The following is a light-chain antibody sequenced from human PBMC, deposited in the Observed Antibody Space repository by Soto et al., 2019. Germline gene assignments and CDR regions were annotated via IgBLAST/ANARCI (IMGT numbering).Light chain of an antibody. J-gene: IGKJ3*01. CDR3: QQYFNWPLTWT. V-gene: IGKV3-15*01. Sequence: EIXLTQSPATLSVSAGGTVTLSCRASQSIRTNVAWYQQIPGQAPRLLVYGASTRATGVPARFSGSGSGIEFTLTISSLQSEDSAFYYCQQYFNWPLTWTFGPGTKVQIK. CDR2: GAS. CDR1: QSIRTN.